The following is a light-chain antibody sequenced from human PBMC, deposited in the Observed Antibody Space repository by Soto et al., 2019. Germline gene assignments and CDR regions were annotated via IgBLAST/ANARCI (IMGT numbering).Light chain of an antibody. V-gene: IGKV4-1*01. CDR1: QSVLYSSNNKNY. CDR3: QQYCSTP. Sequence: DIVMTQSPDSLAVSLGERATINCKSSQSVLYSSNNKNYLAWYQQKLGQPPKLLIYWASTRESGVPDRFSGSGSGTDFTLTISSLQAEDVAVYYCQQYCSTPFGGGTKVEIK. CDR2: WAS. J-gene: IGKJ4*01.